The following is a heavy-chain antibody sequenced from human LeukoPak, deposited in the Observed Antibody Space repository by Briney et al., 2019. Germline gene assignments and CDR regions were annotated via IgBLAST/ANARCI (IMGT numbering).Heavy chain of an antibody. Sequence: ASVKVSCKASGYTFTNYGINWVRQAPGQGLEWMGWISVYNGNTSYAQKLQGRFTMTTDTSTSTAYMELRSLRSDDTAVYYCARDGGITMIVVDEHALDYWGQGTLVTVSS. J-gene: IGHJ4*02. CDR3: ARDGGITMIVVDEHALDY. CDR2: ISVYNGNT. V-gene: IGHV1-18*01. CDR1: GYTFTNYG. D-gene: IGHD3-22*01.